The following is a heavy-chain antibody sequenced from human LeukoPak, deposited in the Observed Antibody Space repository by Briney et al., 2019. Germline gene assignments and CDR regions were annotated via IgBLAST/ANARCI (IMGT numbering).Heavy chain of an antibody. Sequence: GESLKISCKGSGYRFTDYWIGWVRQRLGKGLEWRGIIYPGDSDTRYSPSFQGQVTISADKSINTAHLQWSSLQASDTAMYYCARGAAGTTPEYYYFGLDVWGQGTTVRVSS. D-gene: IGHD1-7*01. CDR3: ARGAAGTTPEYYYFGLDV. V-gene: IGHV5-51*01. CDR1: GYRFTDYW. CDR2: IYPGDSDT. J-gene: IGHJ6*02.